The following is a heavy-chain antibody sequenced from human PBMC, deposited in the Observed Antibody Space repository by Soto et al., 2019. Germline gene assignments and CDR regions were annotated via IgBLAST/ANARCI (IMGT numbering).Heavy chain of an antibody. CDR3: AKESLTTFNNWFDS. J-gene: IGHJ5*01. CDR1: GFALRNYA. V-gene: IGHV3-23*01. CDR2: ISGSGGGT. Sequence: GGSLRLSCAASGFALRNYAMNWVRQAPGKGLEWVSGISGSGGGTYYADSVKGRFTISRDNSKTRLYLQMSSLRADDTAVYYCAKESLTTFNNWFDSWGQGTLVTVS.